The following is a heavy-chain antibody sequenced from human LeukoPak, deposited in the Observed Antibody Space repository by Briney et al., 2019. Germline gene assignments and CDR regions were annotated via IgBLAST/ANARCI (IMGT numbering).Heavy chain of an antibody. CDR1: GGTFSSYA. D-gene: IGHD2-15*01. Sequence: ASVKASCKASGGTFSSYAISWVRQAPGQGLEWMGGIIPIFGTANYAQKFQGRVTITADESTSTAYMELSSLRSEDTAVYYCARGPYCSGGTCYLNYYYYMDVWGKGTTVTVSS. CDR3: ARGPYCSGGTCYLNYYYYMDV. V-gene: IGHV1-69*01. CDR2: IIPIFGTA. J-gene: IGHJ6*03.